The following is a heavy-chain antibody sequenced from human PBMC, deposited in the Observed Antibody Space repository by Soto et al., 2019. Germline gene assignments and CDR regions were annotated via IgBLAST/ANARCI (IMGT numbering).Heavy chain of an antibody. V-gene: IGHV3-23*01. CDR1: GFTFSSYA. D-gene: IGHD3-3*01. CDR3: AKGLPERRSAYYRYNWFDP. CDR2: ISGSGGST. Sequence: EVQLLESGGGSVQPGKSLRLSCAASGFTFSSYAMSWVRQAPGKGLEWVSVISGSGGSTYYADSVTGRFTISRDNSKNTLYLQMNNLRAEDTAVYYCAKGLPERRSAYYRYNWFDPWGQGTLVTVSS. J-gene: IGHJ5*02.